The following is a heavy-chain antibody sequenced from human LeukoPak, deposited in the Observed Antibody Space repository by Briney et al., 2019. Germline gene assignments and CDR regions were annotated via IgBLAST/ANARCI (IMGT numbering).Heavy chain of an antibody. CDR2: IYYSGST. V-gene: IGHV4-59*08. J-gene: IGHJ4*02. CDR3: ARGYDFWSGYHY. Sequence: PSETLSLTCTVSGGSISSYFWSWIRQPPGKGLEWIGYIYYSGSTNYNPSLKSRVTISVDTSKNQFSLKLSSVTAADTAVYYCARGYDFWSGYHYWGQGTLVTVSS. CDR1: GGSISSYF. D-gene: IGHD3-3*01.